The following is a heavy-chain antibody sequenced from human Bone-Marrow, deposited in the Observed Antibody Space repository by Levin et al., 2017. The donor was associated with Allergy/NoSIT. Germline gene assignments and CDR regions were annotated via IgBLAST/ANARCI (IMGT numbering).Heavy chain of an antibody. Sequence: PGESLKISCTVSGFTFSDYYMNWVRQAPGKGLEWVASISGSSKYIYYTNSVKGRFTISRDNARNSLYLQLDSLRVDDTAVYYCARDSFNRNLYYYYIDVWGKGTTVSVS. D-gene: IGHD1-14*01. J-gene: IGHJ6*03. V-gene: IGHV3-21*01. CDR2: ISGSSKYI. CDR3: ARDSFNRNLYYYYIDV. CDR1: GFTFSDYY.